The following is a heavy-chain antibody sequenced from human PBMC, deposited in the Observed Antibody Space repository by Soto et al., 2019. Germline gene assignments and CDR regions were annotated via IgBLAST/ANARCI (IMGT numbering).Heavy chain of an antibody. CDR1: GYTFTSYG. CDR3: AIVACSGSCYSRGWCDP. Sequence: QVQLVQSGAEVKKPGASVKVSCKASGYTFTSYGISWVRQAPGQGLEWMGWISAYNGNTNYAQQLQGRVTMTTDTSASTAYMELRRLRSDDTAVYYCAIVACSGSCYSRGWCDPWGQGALVTVSS. J-gene: IGHJ5*02. V-gene: IGHV1-18*01. CDR2: ISAYNGNT. D-gene: IGHD2-15*01.